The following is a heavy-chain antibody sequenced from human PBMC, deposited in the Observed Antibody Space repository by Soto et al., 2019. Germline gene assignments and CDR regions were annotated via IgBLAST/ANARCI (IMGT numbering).Heavy chain of an antibody. V-gene: IGHV3-30*04. D-gene: IGHD2-21*02. J-gene: IGHJ4*02. Sequence: PGGSLRLSCKGSGFTFSSFAIQWVRQAPGKGLKWVAAISDDGTNKYTADSVKGRFTISRDNSRNTVYLQVNSLRIEDTAVYYCARRLTTTVTAMGYWGQGTPVTVSS. CDR2: ISDDGTNK. CDR1: GFTFSSFA. CDR3: ARRLTTTVTAMGY.